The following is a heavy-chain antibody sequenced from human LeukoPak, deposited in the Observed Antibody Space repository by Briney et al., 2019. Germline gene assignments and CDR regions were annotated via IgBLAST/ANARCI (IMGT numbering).Heavy chain of an antibody. Sequence: GGSLRLSCTASGFNFGDYAMSWFRQAPGEGLEWVGFIRSKAYVGTTEYAESVKGRFTISRDDYKSIAYLQMNSLKTEDTAVYYCSRARGYSYGYADVWGKGTTVTVPS. V-gene: IGHV3-49*03. CDR3: SRARGYSYGYADV. J-gene: IGHJ6*04. D-gene: IGHD5-18*01. CDR1: GFNFGDYA. CDR2: IRSKAYVGTT.